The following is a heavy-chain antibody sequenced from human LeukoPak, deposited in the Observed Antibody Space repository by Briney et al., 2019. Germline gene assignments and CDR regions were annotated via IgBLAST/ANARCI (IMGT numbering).Heavy chain of an antibody. D-gene: IGHD4-17*01. CDR2: TWYDGSNK. Sequence: GGSLRLSCAAPGFIFSRYGMHWVRQAPGKGLEWVAVTWYDGSNKYYADAVKGRFTISRDNSKNTLYLQMDSLRAEDTAVYYCARDPTVTNDYYYGMDVWGQGTTVTVSS. CDR3: ARDPTVTNDYYYGMDV. J-gene: IGHJ6*02. CDR1: GFIFSRYG. V-gene: IGHV3-33*01.